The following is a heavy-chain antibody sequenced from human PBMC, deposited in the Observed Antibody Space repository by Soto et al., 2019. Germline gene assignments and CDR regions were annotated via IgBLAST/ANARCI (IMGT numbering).Heavy chain of an antibody. J-gene: IGHJ6*02. Sequence: SETLSLTCTVSGGSISSRSYYWGWIRQPPGKGLEWIGSIYYSGSTYYNPSLKSRVTISVDTTKNQFSLKLSSVTAADTAVYYCARVYSSSYYYYYGMDVWGQGTTVTVSS. D-gene: IGHD6-6*01. CDR2: IYYSGST. V-gene: IGHV4-39*01. CDR1: GGSISSRSYY. CDR3: ARVYSSSYYYYYGMDV.